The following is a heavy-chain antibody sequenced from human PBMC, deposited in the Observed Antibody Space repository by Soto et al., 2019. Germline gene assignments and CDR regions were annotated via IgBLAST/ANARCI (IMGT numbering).Heavy chain of an antibody. CDR2: INPSNGDT. CDR1: GYRFTGYH. CDR3: VRYAGSSWFDY. J-gene: IGHJ4*02. Sequence: ASVKVSCKASGYRFTGYHIHWVRQAPGRGLEWMGWINPSNGDTEYGQKFQGRVTMTRDKSITTVYMELPRLTSDDTALFYCVRYAGSSWFDYWGQGILVTVSS. V-gene: IGHV1-2*02. D-gene: IGHD6-13*01.